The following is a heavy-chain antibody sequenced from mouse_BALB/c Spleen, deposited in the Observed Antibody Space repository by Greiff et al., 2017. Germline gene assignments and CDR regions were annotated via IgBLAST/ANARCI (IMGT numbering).Heavy chain of an antibody. CDR2: IDPSDSET. CDR3: ARSGSLDY. Sequence: QAQRQHPGAELVKPGAPVKRSGKASGYTFTSYWMNWVKQRPGRGLEWIGRIDPSDSETHYNQKFKDKATLTVDKSSSTAYIQLSSLTSEDSAVYYCARSGSLDYWGQGTTLTVSS. CDR1: GYTFTSYW. V-gene: IGHV1-69*02. J-gene: IGHJ2*01. D-gene: IGHD1-1*02.